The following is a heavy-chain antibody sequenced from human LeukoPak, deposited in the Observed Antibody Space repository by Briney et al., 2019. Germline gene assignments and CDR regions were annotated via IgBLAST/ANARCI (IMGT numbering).Heavy chain of an antibody. CDR1: VVSISTGGYY. V-gene: IGHV4-31*03. CDR2: IYNSVTT. D-gene: IGHD5-18*01. CDR3: ARTAGWSYGIDY. Sequence: SQTLSLTCTVSVVSISTGGYYWTWIRQHPGKCLEWIGYIYNSVTTYYTTSLASRVTISGDTSKNQFCLRLSSVTAADTAVYYCARTAGWSYGIDYWGQGTLVTVSS. J-gene: IGHJ4*02.